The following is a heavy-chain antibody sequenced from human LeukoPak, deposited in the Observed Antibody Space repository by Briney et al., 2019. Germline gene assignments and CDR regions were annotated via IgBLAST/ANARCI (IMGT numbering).Heavy chain of an antibody. V-gene: IGHV4-59*01. J-gene: IGHJ4*02. D-gene: IGHD6-19*01. Sequence: TSETLSLTCTVSGGSISSYYWSWIRQPPGKGLEWIGYIYYSGSTNYNPSLKSRVTISVDTSKNQFSLKLSSVTAADTAIYYCAKCGWSTSYYFDYWGQGTLVTVSS. CDR3: AKCGWSTSYYFDY. CDR2: IYYSGST. CDR1: GGSISSYY.